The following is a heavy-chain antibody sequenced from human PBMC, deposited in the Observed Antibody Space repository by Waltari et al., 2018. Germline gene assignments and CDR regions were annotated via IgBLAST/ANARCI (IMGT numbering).Heavy chain of an antibody. CDR2: ISGSGGST. CDR1: GFTFSSYA. D-gene: IGHD6-19*01. CDR3: AKDLSEWLPSDY. Sequence: EVQLLESGGGLVQPGGSLRLSCAASGFTFSSYAMRWVRQAPGKGLEWVSAISGSGGSTYYADSVKGRFTISRDNSKNTLYQQMNSLRAEDTAVYYCAKDLSEWLPSDYWGQGTLVTVSS. V-gene: IGHV3-23*01. J-gene: IGHJ4*02.